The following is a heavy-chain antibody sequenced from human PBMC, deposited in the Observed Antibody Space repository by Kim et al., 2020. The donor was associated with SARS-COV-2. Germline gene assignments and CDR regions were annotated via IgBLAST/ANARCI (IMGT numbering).Heavy chain of an antibody. V-gene: IGHV3-48*03. J-gene: IGHJ4*02. CDR1: GFTFSSYE. D-gene: IGHD6-13*01. Sequence: GGSLRLSCAASGFTFSSYEMNWVRQAPGKGLEWVSYISSSGSTIYYADSVKGRFTISRDNAKNSLYLQMNSLRAEDTAVYYCATPIAAAGTFYDYWGQGTLVTVSS. CDR2: ISSSGSTI. CDR3: ATPIAAAGTFYDY.